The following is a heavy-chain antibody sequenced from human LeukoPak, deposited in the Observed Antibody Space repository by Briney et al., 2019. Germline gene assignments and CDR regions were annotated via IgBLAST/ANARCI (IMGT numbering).Heavy chain of an antibody. CDR3: ATSSHGAAAGTERPRYYYYYGMDV. J-gene: IGHJ6*02. CDR2: ISAYDGNT. Sequence: GASVKVSCKASGYTFSNYGIIWVRQAPGRGLEWMGWISAYDGNTNYAQKLQGRVTMTTDTSTSTAYMELRSLRSDDTAVYYCATSSHGAAAGTERPRYYYYYGMDVWGQGTTVTVSS. CDR1: GYTFSNYG. V-gene: IGHV1-18*01. D-gene: IGHD6-13*01.